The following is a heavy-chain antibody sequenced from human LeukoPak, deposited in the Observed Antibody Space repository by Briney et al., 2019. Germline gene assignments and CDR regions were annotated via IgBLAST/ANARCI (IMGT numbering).Heavy chain of an antibody. J-gene: IGHJ6*02. D-gene: IGHD1-26*01. CDR3: ATWAFYHSLDV. V-gene: IGHV3-43*02. CDR2: IDKDGRKT. CDR1: GFTLDAFA. Sequence: GGSLRLSGAASGFTLDAFAMHWVRQAPGKGLEWVSLIDKDGRKTYYADSVKGRFTISRDNSKNSLYLQMNSLRTEDTALYYCATWAFYHSLDVWGRGATVIVSS.